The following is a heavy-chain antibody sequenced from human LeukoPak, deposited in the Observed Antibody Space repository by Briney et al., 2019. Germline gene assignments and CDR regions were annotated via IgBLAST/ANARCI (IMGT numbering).Heavy chain of an antibody. CDR2: ISSDGSST. J-gene: IGHJ6*02. Sequence: GGSLRLSCAASGFTFSDHWMHWVRHAPGKGLVWVSRISSDGSSTSYADSVKGRFTISRDNAKNTLYLQMNSLRAEDTAVFYCARSSGRWTYSNFLENYYGMDVWGQGTTVTVSS. CDR3: ARSSGRWTYSNFLENYYGMDV. CDR1: GFTFSDHW. D-gene: IGHD4-11*01. V-gene: IGHV3-74*01.